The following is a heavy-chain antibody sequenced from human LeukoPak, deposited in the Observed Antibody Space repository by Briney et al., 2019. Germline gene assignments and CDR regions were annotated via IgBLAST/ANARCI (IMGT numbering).Heavy chain of an antibody. Sequence: GGSLRLSCAASGFTFTSYALSWVRQAPGKGLEWVSAISGSGGSTYYADSVKGRFTISRNNSKNTLYLQMNSLRAEDTAVYYCAKDPPPGVSGSYFDYWGQGTLVTVSS. J-gene: IGHJ4*02. CDR2: ISGSGGST. CDR3: AKDPPPGVSGSYFDY. CDR1: GFTFTSYA. D-gene: IGHD1-26*01. V-gene: IGHV3-23*01.